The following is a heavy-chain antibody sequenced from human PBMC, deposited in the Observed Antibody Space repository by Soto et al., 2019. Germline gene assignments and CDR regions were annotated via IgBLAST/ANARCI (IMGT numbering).Heavy chain of an antibody. CDR3: VRGPYNYNSRYFDY. CDR1: GGSFSGYF. D-gene: IGHD1-1*01. V-gene: IGHV4-34*01. CDR2: INHSGIT. Sequence: SETLSLTCTVSGGSFSGYFWTWIRQPPGKGLEWLAEINHSGITNYNPSVESRVSMSVDTSKNQFSLRLYSVTAADTAVYYCVRGPYNYNSRYFDYWGQGTLVTVS. J-gene: IGHJ4*02.